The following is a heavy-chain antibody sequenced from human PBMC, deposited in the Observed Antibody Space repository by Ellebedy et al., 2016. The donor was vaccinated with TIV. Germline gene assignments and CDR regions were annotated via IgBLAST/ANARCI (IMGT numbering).Heavy chain of an antibody. J-gene: IGHJ5*02. CDR1: GFNFSDYA. V-gene: IGHV3-23*01. CDR2: SSNSGSNT. D-gene: IGHD3-3*01. CDR3: AKNILRFLGGGYSRFDP. Sequence: GESLKISXTASGFNFSDYAMTWVRQAPGKGLEWVSTSSNSGSNTYYTDSVRGRFTLSQDNSKNTVYLQMNSLRPEDTAVYHCAKNILRFLGGGYSRFDPWGQGILVTVSS.